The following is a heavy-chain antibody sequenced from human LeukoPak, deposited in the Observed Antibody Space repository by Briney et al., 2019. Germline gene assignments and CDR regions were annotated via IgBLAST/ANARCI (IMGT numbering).Heavy chain of an antibody. J-gene: IGHJ5*02. Sequence: SETLSLTCTVSGGSISSSSNYWGWIRQPPGKGLEWIGSIYYSGSTYYNPSLKSRVTISVDTSKNQFSLKLSSVTAADTAVYYCARQMQDYDSSGNNWFDPWGQGTLVTASS. CDR2: IYYSGST. V-gene: IGHV4-39*01. CDR1: GGSISSSSNY. D-gene: IGHD3-22*01. CDR3: ARQMQDYDSSGNNWFDP.